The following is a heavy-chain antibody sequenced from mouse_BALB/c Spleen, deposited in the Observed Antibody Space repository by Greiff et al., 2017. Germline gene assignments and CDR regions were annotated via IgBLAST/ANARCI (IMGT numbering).Heavy chain of an antibody. V-gene: IGHV1-12*01. D-gene: IGHD2-2*01. Sequence: LQQPGAELVKPGASVKMSCKASGYTFTSYNMHWVKQTPGQGLEWIGAIYPGNGDTSYNQKFKGKATLTADKSSSTAYMQLSSLTSEDSAVYYCARGNGLRAMDYWGQGTSVTVSS. J-gene: IGHJ4*01. CDR3: ARGNGLRAMDY. CDR2: IYPGNGDT. CDR1: GYTFTSYN.